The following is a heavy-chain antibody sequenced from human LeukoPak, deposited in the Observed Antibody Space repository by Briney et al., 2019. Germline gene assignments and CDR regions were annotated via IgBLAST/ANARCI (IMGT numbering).Heavy chain of an antibody. V-gene: IGHV3-7*03. J-gene: IGHJ4*02. CDR3: ARDSTWLLDY. D-gene: IGHD6-19*01. CDR2: IKEDGSMR. Sequence: GGSLRLSCTASGFTFSSHWMTWVRQSPGKGLEWVANIKEDGSMRYYVDSVKGRFTIPRDNTKNALYLQMNSLRADDTAVYFCARDSTWLLDYWGQGTLITVSS. CDR1: GFTFSSHW.